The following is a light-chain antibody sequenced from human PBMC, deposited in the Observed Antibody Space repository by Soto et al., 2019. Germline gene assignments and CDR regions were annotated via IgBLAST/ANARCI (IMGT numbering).Light chain of an antibody. CDR1: LSVSVY. Sequence: EIVLTQSPATLSLSPGARATISCRTSLSVSVYLDWYQQKPGQAPRLLISDASNRATGIPARFSGSGSGTDFTLTISSLEPEDFAVYYCHQRQYWPPITFGQGTRLEIK. V-gene: IGKV3-11*01. CDR3: HQRQYWPPIT. CDR2: DAS. J-gene: IGKJ5*01.